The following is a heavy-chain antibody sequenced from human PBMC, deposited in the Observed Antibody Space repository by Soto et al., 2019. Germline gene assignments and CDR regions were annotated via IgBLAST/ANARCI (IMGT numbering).Heavy chain of an antibody. J-gene: IGHJ3*02. CDR1: GYTFTSYD. CDR2: MNPNSGNT. CDR3: ARASRPWFGESNDAFDI. V-gene: IGHV1-8*01. D-gene: IGHD3-10*01. Sequence: QVQLVQSGAEVKKPGASVKVSCKASGYTFTSYDINWVRQATGQGLEWMGWMNPNSGNTGYAQKFQGRVTSTRNTSISTAYMELSSLRSEDTAVYYCARASRPWFGESNDAFDIWGQGTMVTVSS.